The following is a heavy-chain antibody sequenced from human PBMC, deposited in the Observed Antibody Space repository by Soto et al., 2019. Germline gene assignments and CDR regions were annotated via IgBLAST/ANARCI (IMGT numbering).Heavy chain of an antibody. CDR2: IIPIFGTA. CDR3: ASLYSGSYSPNFDY. Sequence: ASVKVSCKASGGTFSSYAISWVRQAPGQGLEWMGGIIPIFGTANYAQKFQGRVTITADKSTSTAYMELSSLRSEDTAVYYCASLYSGSYSPNFDYWGQGTLVTVSS. D-gene: IGHD1-26*01. J-gene: IGHJ4*02. CDR1: GGTFSSYA. V-gene: IGHV1-69*06.